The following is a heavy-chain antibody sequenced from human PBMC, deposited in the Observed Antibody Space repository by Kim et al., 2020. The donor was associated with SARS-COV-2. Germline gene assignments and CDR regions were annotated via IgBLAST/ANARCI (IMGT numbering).Heavy chain of an antibody. CDR2: IYYSGST. D-gene: IGHD6-13*01. CDR1: GGSISSGDYY. J-gene: IGHJ4*02. CDR3: ASTGYSSSWYIAKFDY. Sequence: SETLSLTCTVSGGSISSGDYYWSWIRQPPGKGLEWIGYIYYSGSTYYNPSLKSRVTISVDTSKNQFSLKLSSVTAADTAVYYCASTGYSSSWYIAKFDYWGQGTLVTVSS. V-gene: IGHV4-30-4*01.